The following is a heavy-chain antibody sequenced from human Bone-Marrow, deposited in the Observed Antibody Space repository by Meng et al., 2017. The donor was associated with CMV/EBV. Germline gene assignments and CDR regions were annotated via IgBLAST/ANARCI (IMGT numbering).Heavy chain of an antibody. Sequence: VSGGSVSSSSNYWGWIRQPPGKGLEWIGSIYYSGSTYYNPSLKSRVTIFVDTSKNQFSLKLSSVTAADTAVYYCARQGSGYYYFDYWGQGTLVTVSS. V-gene: IGHV4-39*01. CDR2: IYYSGST. CDR1: GGSVSSSSNY. CDR3: ARQGSGYYYFDY. J-gene: IGHJ4*02. D-gene: IGHD3-22*01.